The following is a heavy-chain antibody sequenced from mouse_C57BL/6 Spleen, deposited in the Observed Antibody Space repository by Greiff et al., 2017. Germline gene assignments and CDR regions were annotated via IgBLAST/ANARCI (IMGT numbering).Heavy chain of an antibody. CDR2: INPSNGGT. Sequence: QVQLQQPGTELVKPGASVKLSCKASGYTFTSYWMHWVKQRPGHGLEWIGNINPSNGGTNYNEKFKGKATLTVDQSSSTAYMQLSSLTSEDSAVYYYARTDYYGSTAYWGQGTTLTVSS. J-gene: IGHJ2*01. CDR1: GYTFTSYW. D-gene: IGHD1-1*01. CDR3: ARTDYYGSTAY. V-gene: IGHV1-53*01.